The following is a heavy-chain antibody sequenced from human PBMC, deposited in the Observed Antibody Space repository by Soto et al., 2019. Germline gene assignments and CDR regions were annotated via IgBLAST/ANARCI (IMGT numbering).Heavy chain of an antibody. Sequence: EVQLVESGGGLVQPGGSLRLSCVASGFTLSSYWMRWVRQAPGKGLEWVGNITQDGSEGYYVDSVKGRFTMSRDNAKNSLYLQMNNPRAEDTAVYYCARIDIVSWGYKDYYYMDVWGKGTTVTVSS. CDR2: ITQDGSEG. J-gene: IGHJ6*03. V-gene: IGHV3-7*01. CDR3: ARIDIVSWGYKDYYYMDV. D-gene: IGHD5-18*01. CDR1: GFTLSSYW.